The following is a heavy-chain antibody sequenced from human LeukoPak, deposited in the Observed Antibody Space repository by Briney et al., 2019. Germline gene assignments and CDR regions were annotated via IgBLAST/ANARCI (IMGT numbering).Heavy chain of an antibody. V-gene: IGHV3-7*01. D-gene: IGHD2-15*01. CDR3: VRDVSDENDSASRMHLDS. CDR2: IKKDGREK. CDR1: GFTFSNYW. Sequence: GGSLRLSCAASGFTFSNYWMTWVRQAPGKGLEWVANIKKDGREKHYVDSVKGRFAISRDDARNSLFLQMNSLRAEDTAVYYCVRDVSDENDSASRMHLDSWGQGTLVSVSS. J-gene: IGHJ4*02.